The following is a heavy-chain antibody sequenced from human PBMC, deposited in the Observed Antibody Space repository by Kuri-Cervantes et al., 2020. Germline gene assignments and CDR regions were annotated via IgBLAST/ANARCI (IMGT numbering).Heavy chain of an antibody. J-gene: IGHJ4*02. Sequence: GESLKISCAGSGFTFSTYSMNWVRQAPGKGLEWVSSISSSSSYIYYADSVKGRFTISRDNAKNSLYLQMNSLRAEDTAVYYCAKVRVPGIAAAGTYYFDYWGQGTLVTVSS. CDR1: GFTFSTYS. CDR3: AKVRVPGIAAAGTYYFDY. D-gene: IGHD6-13*01. CDR2: ISSSSSYI. V-gene: IGHV3-21*01.